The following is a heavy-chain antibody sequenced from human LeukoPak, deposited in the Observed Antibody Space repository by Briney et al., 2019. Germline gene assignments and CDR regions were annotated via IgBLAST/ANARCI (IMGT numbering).Heavy chain of an antibody. Sequence: SVKVSCKASGGTFSTFGISWVRQAPGQGLEWMGGIIPMSGTVNNAQKFQGRVTITADKSTGTAYMELSSLRSDDTAVYYCARGAGRWLRDGGQLAPMVWFDPWGQGTLVTVSS. V-gene: IGHV1-69*06. J-gene: IGHJ5*02. CDR2: IIPMSGTV. CDR3: ARGAGRWLRDGGQLAPMVWFDP. D-gene: IGHD5-24*01. CDR1: GGTFSTFG.